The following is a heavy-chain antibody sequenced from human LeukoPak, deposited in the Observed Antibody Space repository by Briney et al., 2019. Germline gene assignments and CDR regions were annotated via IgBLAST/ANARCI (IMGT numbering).Heavy chain of an antibody. CDR2: IMPILGTT. D-gene: IGHD1-26*01. CDR3: ARVPVDLVGAPFDY. V-gene: IGHV1-69*05. CDR1: GDTFSSYT. J-gene: IGHJ4*02. Sequence: SSVKVSCKASGDTFSSYTINWLRQAPGQGLEGIGGIMPILGTTNYAQKFQGRVSITTDESTRTAYMELSSLRSQDTAVYFCARVPVDLVGAPFDYWGQGTLVTVTS.